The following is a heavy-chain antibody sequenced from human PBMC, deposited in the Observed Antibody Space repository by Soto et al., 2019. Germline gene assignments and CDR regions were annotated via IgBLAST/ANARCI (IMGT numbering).Heavy chain of an antibody. J-gene: IGHJ3*01. Sequence: QITLKESGPTLVKPTQTLTLTCTFAGFSLTRSEVGVGWIRQPPGKALEWLALIYGYDEKLYSPSLKTRLTITRHASENQVVLTMTNMDPVDTATYACAQSNWELLRAFEVWGQGTMVTVSS. D-gene: IGHD1-26*01. CDR1: GFSLTRSEVG. CDR2: IYGYDEK. V-gene: IGHV2-5*01. CDR3: AQSNWELLRAFEV.